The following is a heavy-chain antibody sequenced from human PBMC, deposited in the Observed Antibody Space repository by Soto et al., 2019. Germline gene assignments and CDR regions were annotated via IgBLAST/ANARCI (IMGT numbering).Heavy chain of an antibody. CDR1: GFTFSSYG. Sequence: PGGSLRLSCAASGFTFSSYGMHWVRQAPGKGLEWVAIISYDGTNKYYADSVKGRFTISRDNSKNTLYLQMNSLRAEDTAVYYCAKGESYGDYPFFDYWGQGTLVTVSS. V-gene: IGHV3-30*18. CDR3: AKGESYGDYPFFDY. J-gene: IGHJ4*02. CDR2: ISYDGTNK. D-gene: IGHD4-17*01.